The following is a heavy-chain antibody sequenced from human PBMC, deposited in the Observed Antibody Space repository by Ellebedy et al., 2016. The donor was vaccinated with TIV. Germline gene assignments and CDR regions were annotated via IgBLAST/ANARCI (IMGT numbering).Heavy chain of an antibody. D-gene: IGHD4-17*01. Sequence: LRLSCTVSGASISSGGNFWSWIRQHPGKGLEWIGYIYDSGSTYNNPSLKSRVTISRDTSQSPFSLKLSSVTAADTAVYYWSRADYGDYGAYYHGLDVWGQGTTVTVSS. CDR3: SRADYGDYGAYYHGLDV. CDR2: IYDSGST. J-gene: IGHJ6*02. CDR1: GASISSGGNF. V-gene: IGHV4-31*03.